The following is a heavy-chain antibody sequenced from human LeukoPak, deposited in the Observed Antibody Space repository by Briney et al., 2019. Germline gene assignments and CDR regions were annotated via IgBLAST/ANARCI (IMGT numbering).Heavy chain of an antibody. D-gene: IGHD3-10*01. J-gene: IGHJ3*02. V-gene: IGHV1-18*01. CDR3: ARDRGVTMVRGVIRRPEGDAFDI. CDR2: ISAYNGNT. Sequence: ASVKVSCKASGYTFTSYGISWVRQAPGQGLEWMGWISAYNGNTNYAQKLQGRVTMTTDTSTSTAYMELGSLRSEDTAVYYCARDRGVTMVRGVIRRPEGDAFDIWGQGTMVTVSS. CDR1: GYTFTSYG.